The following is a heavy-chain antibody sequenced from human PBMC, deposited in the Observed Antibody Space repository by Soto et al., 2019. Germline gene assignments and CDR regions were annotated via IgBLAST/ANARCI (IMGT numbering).Heavy chain of an antibody. D-gene: IGHD3-22*01. CDR2: ISAYNGNT. Sequence: QVQLVQSGAEVKKPGASVKVSCKASGYTFTSYGISWVRQAPGQGREWMGWISAYNGNTNYAQKLQGRVTMTTDTSTRTAYMELRSLRSDDTAVYYCARDSGSTYYYDSSGYSYWGQGTLVTVSS. J-gene: IGHJ4*02. CDR1: GYTFTSYG. V-gene: IGHV1-18*01. CDR3: ARDSGSTYYYDSSGYSY.